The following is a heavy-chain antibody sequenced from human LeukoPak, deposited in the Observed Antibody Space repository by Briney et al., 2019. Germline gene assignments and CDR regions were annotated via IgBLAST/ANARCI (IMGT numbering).Heavy chain of an antibody. D-gene: IGHD5-24*01. J-gene: IGHJ4*02. V-gene: IGHV4-30-4*01. CDR2: IFYSGNT. CDR3: ARGYKWLQIPFEY. Sequence: PSQTLSLTCTVSGGSISCGDYYWSWIRQPPGKGLKWIGYIFYSGNTYYNPSLKSRVPISVDTSKNQVSLKMSSVTAADTAVYYCARGYKWLQIPFEYWGQGTLVTVSS. CDR1: GGSISCGDYY.